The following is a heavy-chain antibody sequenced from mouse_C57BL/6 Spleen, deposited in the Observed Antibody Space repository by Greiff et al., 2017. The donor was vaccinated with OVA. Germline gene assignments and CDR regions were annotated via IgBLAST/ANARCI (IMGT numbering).Heavy chain of an antibody. J-gene: IGHJ2*01. CDR2: IYPGSGST. CDR3: AIYDDYDGCFDY. Sequence: VQLQQPGAELVKPGASVKMSCKASGYTFTSYWITWVKQRPGQGLEWIGDIYPGSGSTNYNEKFKSKATLTVDTSSSTAYMQLSSLTSEDSAVDYWAIYDDYDGCFDYWGQGTTLTVSS. D-gene: IGHD2-4*01. CDR1: GYTFTSYW. V-gene: IGHV1-55*01.